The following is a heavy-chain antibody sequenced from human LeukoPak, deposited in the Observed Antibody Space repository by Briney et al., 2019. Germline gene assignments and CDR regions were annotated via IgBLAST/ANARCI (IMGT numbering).Heavy chain of an antibody. Sequence: ASVKVSCKASGYTFTGYYMHWVRQAPGQGLEWMGWINPNSGGTNYAQKFQGRVTMTRDTSISTAYMELSRLRSDDTAVYYCVLKWELDAFDIWSQGTMVTVSS. D-gene: IGHD1-26*01. V-gene: IGHV1-2*02. CDR1: GYTFTGYY. CDR2: INPNSGGT. J-gene: IGHJ3*02. CDR3: VLKWELDAFDI.